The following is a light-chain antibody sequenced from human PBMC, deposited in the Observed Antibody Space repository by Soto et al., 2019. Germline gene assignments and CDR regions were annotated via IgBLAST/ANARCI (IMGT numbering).Light chain of an antibody. CDR3: QQYGSSPT. Sequence: EIVLTQSPCTLSLSPGDRAALSCRASQSVSGSNLAWYQQKPGQPPRLLIFGASNRATGIPDRFNASGSGTDFTLTITKLEPEDFAVYYCQQYGSSPTFGQGTRLEIK. CDR2: GAS. J-gene: IGKJ5*01. V-gene: IGKV3-20*01. CDR1: QSVSGSN.